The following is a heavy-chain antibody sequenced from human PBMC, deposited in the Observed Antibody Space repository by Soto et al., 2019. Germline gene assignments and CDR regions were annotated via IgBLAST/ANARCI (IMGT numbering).Heavy chain of an antibody. Sequence: ASVKVSCKASVYTFTSYAMQWVRQAPGQRLEWMGWINAGNGNTKYSQKFQGRVTITRDTSASTAYMELSSLRSEDTAVYYCARGITLPTPLDYRGQGTLVTVSS. CDR2: INAGNGNT. V-gene: IGHV1-3*01. J-gene: IGHJ4*02. D-gene: IGHD1-20*01. CDR1: VYTFTSYA. CDR3: ARGITLPTPLDY.